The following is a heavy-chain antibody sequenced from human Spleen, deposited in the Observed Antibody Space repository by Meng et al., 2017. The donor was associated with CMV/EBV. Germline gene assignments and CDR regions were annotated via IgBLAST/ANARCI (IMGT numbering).Heavy chain of an antibody. V-gene: IGHV3-7*01. Sequence: GESLKISCAASGFTFSSYWMSWVRQAPGKGLEWVANIKQDGSEKYYVDSVKGRFTISRDNAKNSLYLQMNSLRAEDTAVYYCARDATEKGYYYYGMDVWGQGTTVTVSS. J-gene: IGHJ6*02. CDR1: GFTFSSYW. CDR2: IKQDGSEK. CDR3: ARDATEKGYYYYGMDV.